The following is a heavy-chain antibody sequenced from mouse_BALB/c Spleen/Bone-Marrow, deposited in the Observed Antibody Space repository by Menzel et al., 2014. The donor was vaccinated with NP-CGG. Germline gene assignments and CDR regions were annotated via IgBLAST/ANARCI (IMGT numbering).Heavy chain of an antibody. Sequence: EVQLQESGPGLVKPSQSLSLTCTVTGYSITSDYAWNWIRQLPGNKLEWMGYISYSGSTCYNPSLKSRISITRDTSKNQFFLQLNSVTTEDTATYYCARKSYYRYAGFDYWGQGTTLTVSS. CDR3: ARKSYYRYAGFDY. V-gene: IGHV3-2*02. CDR1: GYSITSDYA. CDR2: ISYSGST. J-gene: IGHJ2*01. D-gene: IGHD2-14*01.